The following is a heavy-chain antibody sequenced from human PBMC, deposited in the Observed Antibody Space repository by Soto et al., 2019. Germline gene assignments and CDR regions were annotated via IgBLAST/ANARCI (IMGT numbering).Heavy chain of an antibody. Sequence: QVQLQESGPGLVKPSQTLSLTCTVSGGSISSGGYYWSWIRQHPGKGLEWIGYIYYSGSTYYNPSLTSRVTISVDTSKNQFSLKLSSVTAADTAVYYCARESVVVAPNWFDPWGQGTLVTVSS. CDR3: ARESVVVAPNWFDP. V-gene: IGHV4-31*03. D-gene: IGHD2-15*01. CDR2: IYYSGST. J-gene: IGHJ5*02. CDR1: GGSISSGGYY.